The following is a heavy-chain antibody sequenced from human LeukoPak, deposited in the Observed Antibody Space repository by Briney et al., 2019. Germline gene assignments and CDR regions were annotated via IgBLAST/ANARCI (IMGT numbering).Heavy chain of an antibody. J-gene: IGHJ4*02. V-gene: IGHV3-23*01. CDR2: ISASPFST. Sequence: GGSVRLSGAASRFTFSSYSMSWVRQAPGKGLEWVSSISASPFSTYYADSVKGRFTISRDNSKNTLYLQMNTLRAEDTAVYYCARAEIWGQGTLVTVSS. CDR1: RFTFSSYS. CDR3: ARAEI.